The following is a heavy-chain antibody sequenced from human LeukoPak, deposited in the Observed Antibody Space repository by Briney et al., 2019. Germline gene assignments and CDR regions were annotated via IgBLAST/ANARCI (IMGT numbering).Heavy chain of an antibody. CDR2: ISSSSSYT. Sequence: PGGSLRLSCAASGFTFSDYYMRWIRQAPGKGLEWVSYISSSSSYTNYADSVKGRFTISRDNDKNSLYLQMNSLRAEDTAVYYCARDGSGSSIVADYWGQGTLVTVSS. V-gene: IGHV3-11*05. J-gene: IGHJ4*02. CDR3: ARDGSGSSIVADY. D-gene: IGHD1-26*01. CDR1: GFTFSDYY.